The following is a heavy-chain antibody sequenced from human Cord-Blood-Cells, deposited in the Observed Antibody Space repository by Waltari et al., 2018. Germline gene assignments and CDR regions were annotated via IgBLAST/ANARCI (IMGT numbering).Heavy chain of an antibody. V-gene: IGHV4-4*02. D-gene: IGHD1-1*01. CDR3: ARALRWNENWFDP. CDR1: GGSISSSNW. CDR2: IYHSGST. J-gene: IGHJ5*02. Sequence: QVQLPESGPGLVKPSGTLSPTCAVSGGSISSSNWWIGEIYHSGSTNYNPSLKSRVTKSVDKSKNQFSLKLSSVTAADTAVYYCARALRWNENWFDPWGQGTLVTVSS.